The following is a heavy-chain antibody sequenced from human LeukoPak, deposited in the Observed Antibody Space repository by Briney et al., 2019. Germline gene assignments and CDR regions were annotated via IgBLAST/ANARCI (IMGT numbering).Heavy chain of an antibody. V-gene: IGHV4-34*01. CDR3: ARRGEHLYPNWFDP. J-gene: IGHJ5*02. D-gene: IGHD2-2*02. CDR2: INHSGST. CDR1: GGSFSGYY. Sequence: SETLSLTCAVYGGSFSGYYWSWLRQTPGKGLEWIGEINHSGSTNYNPSLKSRVTISIDTYKNQFSLKVSSVTAADTAIYYCARRGEHLYPNWFDPWGQGTPVTVSS.